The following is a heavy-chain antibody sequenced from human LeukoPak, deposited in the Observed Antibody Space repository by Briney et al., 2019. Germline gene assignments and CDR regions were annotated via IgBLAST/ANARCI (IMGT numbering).Heavy chain of an antibody. D-gene: IGHD3-22*01. CDR1: GGSFSSYY. J-gene: IGHJ3*02. Sequence: SETLSLTCAVYGGSFSSYYWSWIRQPPGKGLEWIGEINHSGSTNYNPSLKSRVTISVDTSKNQFSLKLSSVTAADTAVYYCARGSYDSSGYFGPFDIWGQGTMVTVSS. CDR2: INHSGST. V-gene: IGHV4-34*01. CDR3: ARGSYDSSGYFGPFDI.